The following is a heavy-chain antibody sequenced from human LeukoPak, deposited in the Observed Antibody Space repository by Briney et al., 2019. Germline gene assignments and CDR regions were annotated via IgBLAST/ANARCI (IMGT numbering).Heavy chain of an antibody. CDR1: GFTFSYYG. CDR3: AKLYYYGSGSYYNGNYFDY. CDR2: ITYDGNI. Sequence: PGGSLRLSCAASGFTFSYYGMHWVRQAPGKGLEWVAFITYDGNIHYADPVKGRFTISRDNSKNTLYLQMNSLRTEDTAVYYGAKLYYYGSGSYYNGNYFDYWGQGTLVTVSS. V-gene: IGHV3-30*02. D-gene: IGHD3-10*01. J-gene: IGHJ4*02.